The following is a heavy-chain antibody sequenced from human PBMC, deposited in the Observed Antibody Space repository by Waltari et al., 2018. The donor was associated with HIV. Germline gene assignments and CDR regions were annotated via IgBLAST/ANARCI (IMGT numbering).Heavy chain of an antibody. V-gene: IGHV3-30-3*01. CDR1: GFTFSSYA. CDR2: RSYDGSNQ. J-gene: IGHJ4*02. Sequence: QVQLVESGGGVVQPGRSLRLSCAASGFTFSSYAMHWVRQTPGKGLDWGAVRSYDGSNQYYGDSVKGRFTISRDNSKNTLYLQMNSLRAEDTAVYYCARGLTQQQPPFFDYWGQGTLVTVSS. CDR3: ARGLTQQQPPFFDY. D-gene: IGHD6-13*01.